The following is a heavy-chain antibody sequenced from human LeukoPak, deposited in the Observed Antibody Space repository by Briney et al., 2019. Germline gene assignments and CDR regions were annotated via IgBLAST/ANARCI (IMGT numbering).Heavy chain of an antibody. CDR3: ARQRWIQLWYFDY. Sequence: PGGSLRLSCAASGLTFNNYWMSWVRQAPGKGLEWVANIKQDGTEKNYVDSVEGRFTISRDNTRNSLYLQMKSLRADDAAVYYCARQRWIQLWYFDYWGQGALVTVSS. CDR1: GLTFNNYW. CDR2: IKQDGTEK. V-gene: IGHV3-7*05. D-gene: IGHD5-18*01. J-gene: IGHJ4*02.